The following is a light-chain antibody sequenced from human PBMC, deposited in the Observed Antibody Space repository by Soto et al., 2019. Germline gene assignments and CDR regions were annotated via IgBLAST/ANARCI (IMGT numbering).Light chain of an antibody. CDR1: SRDVGGYNY. CDR3: SSYTSSSTYV. Sequence: QSALTQPASVSGSPGQSITISCTGTSRDVGGYNYVSWYQQHPGKAPKLMNYEVSNRPSGVSNRFSGSKSGNTASLTISGLQAEDEADYYCSSYTSSSTYVFGTGTKLTVL. CDR2: EVS. J-gene: IGLJ1*01. V-gene: IGLV2-14*01.